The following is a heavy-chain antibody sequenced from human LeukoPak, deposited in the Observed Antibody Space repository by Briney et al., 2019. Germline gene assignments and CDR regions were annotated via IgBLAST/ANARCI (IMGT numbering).Heavy chain of an antibody. CDR1: GFTFSSYG. CDR3: AKDLRSLSTGSYSPGFDP. D-gene: IGHD3-10*01. V-gene: IGHV3-23*01. CDR2: ISGSGGST. J-gene: IGHJ5*02. Sequence: PGGSLRLSCAASGFTFSSYGMSWVRQAPGKGLEWVSAISGSGGSTYYADSVKGRFTISRDNSKNTLYLQMNSLRAEDTAVYYCAKDLRSLSTGSYSPGFDPWGQGTLVTVSS.